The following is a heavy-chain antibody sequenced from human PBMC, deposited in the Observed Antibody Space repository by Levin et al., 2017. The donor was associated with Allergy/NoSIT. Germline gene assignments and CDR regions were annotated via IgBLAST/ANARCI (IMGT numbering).Heavy chain of an antibody. CDR2: IYPGDSDT. CDR3: ARQSIAARRGYYYYGIDV. V-gene: IGHV5-51*01. J-gene: IGHJ6*02. D-gene: IGHD6-6*01. CDR1: GYSFTSYW. Sequence: GESLKISCKGSGYSFTSYWIGWVRQMPGKGLEWMGIIYPGDSDTRYSPSFQGQVTISADKSISTAYLQWSSLKASDTAMYYCARQSIAARRGYYYYGIDVWGQGTTVTVSS.